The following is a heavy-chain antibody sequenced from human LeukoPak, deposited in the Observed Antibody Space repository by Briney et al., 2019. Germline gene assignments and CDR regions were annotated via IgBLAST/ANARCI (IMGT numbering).Heavy chain of an antibody. Sequence: HTGGSLRLSCAASGFTFSTYWMSWVRQAPGKGLEWVANIKPDGSDKYYVDSVKGRSTISRDNAKNSLYLQMNSLRAEDTAVYYCASRDKGYYYGMDVWGQGTTVTVSS. CDR3: ASRDKGYYYGMDV. D-gene: IGHD5-24*01. CDR2: IKPDGSDK. CDR1: GFTFSTYW. J-gene: IGHJ6*02. V-gene: IGHV3-7*01.